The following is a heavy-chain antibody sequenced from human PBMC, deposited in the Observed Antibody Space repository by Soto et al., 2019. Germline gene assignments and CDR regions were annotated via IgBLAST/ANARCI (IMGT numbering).Heavy chain of an antibody. CDR1: GGSISSSSYY. J-gene: IGHJ6*03. CDR2: IYYSGST. D-gene: IGHD2-21*01. CDR3: ARHVSEASYYHYYMDV. Sequence: ETLSLTCTVSGGSISSSSYYWGWIRQPPGKGLEWIGSIYYSGSTYYNPSLKSRVTISVDTSKNQFSLKLSSVTAADTAVYYCARHVSEASYYHYYMDVCAKGTTVTGSS. V-gene: IGHV4-39*01.